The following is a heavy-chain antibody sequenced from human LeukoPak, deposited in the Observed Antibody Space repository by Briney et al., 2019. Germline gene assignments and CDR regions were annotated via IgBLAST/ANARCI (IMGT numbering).Heavy chain of an antibody. CDR3: ASRNREGLYYFDY. CDR1: GGSISSSSYY. J-gene: IGHJ4*02. Sequence: DPSETLSLTCTVSGGSISSSSYYWGWIRQPPGKGLEWIGSIYYSGSTYYNPSLKSRVTISVDTSKNQFSLKLSSVTAADTAVYYCASRNREGLYYFDYWGQGTLVTVSS. CDR2: IYYSGST. V-gene: IGHV4-39*01. D-gene: IGHD5-24*01.